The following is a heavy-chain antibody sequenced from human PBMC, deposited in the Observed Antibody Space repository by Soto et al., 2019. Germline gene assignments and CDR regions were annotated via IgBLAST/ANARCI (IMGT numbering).Heavy chain of an antibody. D-gene: IGHD3-3*01. J-gene: IGHJ4*02. CDR2: ISSSGGST. CDR1: GFTFSTYA. Sequence: EVQLLESGGGLVQPGGSLRLSCAASGFTFSTYAMSWVRQAPGKGLEWVSTISSSGGSTDYAGSVKGRFTISRDNSKNTVYLQMDSLRAEDTAVYYCAKSYSRFLEWPAFYWGQGTLVTVSS. CDR3: AKSYSRFLEWPAFY. V-gene: IGHV3-23*01.